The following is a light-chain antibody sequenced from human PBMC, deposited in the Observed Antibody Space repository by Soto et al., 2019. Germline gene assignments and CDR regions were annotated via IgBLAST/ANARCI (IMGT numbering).Light chain of an antibody. V-gene: IGKV3-11*01. CDR1: QSVSSL. CDR2: DAS. Sequence: EIVLTQSPATLSLSPGERATLSCRASQSVSSLLAWYQQKSGQPPRLLVSDASKRATGVPARFSGSGSGTDFTLIISSLEPEDFAVYFCQVYGSSSKTFGQGTRVELK. J-gene: IGKJ1*01. CDR3: QVYGSSSKT.